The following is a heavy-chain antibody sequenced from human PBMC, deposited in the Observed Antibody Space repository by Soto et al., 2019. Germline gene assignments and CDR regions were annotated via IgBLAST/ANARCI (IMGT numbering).Heavy chain of an antibody. Sequence: SLRLSCATSGFTFNNYAMNWVRQAPGRGLEWVSTISGSGGNTYYADSVKGRFTISRDNSRNTLYLQLNSLRAEDTALYYYAKQRGFRGGRQAVDNWGQGAQVTVSS. CDR1: GFTFNNYA. D-gene: IGHD2-15*01. J-gene: IGHJ4*02. CDR3: AKQRGFRGGRQAVDN. V-gene: IGHV3-23*01. CDR2: ISGSGGNT.